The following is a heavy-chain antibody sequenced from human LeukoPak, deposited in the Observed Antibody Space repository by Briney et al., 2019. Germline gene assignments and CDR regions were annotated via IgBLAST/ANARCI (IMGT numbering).Heavy chain of an antibody. CDR2: IYYGRST. Sequence: SETLSLTCTVSGGSISSYYWSWIRRPPGKGQEWIGYIYYGRSTNYNPSLKSRVTISVDTSKNQFSLKLSSVTAADTAVYYCARAHKLNAFDIWGQGTMVTVSS. CDR1: GGSISSYY. CDR3: ARAHKLNAFDI. J-gene: IGHJ3*02. V-gene: IGHV4-59*01. D-gene: IGHD1-1*01.